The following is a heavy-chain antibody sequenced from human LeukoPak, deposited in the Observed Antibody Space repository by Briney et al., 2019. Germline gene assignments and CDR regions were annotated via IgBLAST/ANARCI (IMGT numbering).Heavy chain of an antibody. V-gene: IGHV3-48*04. D-gene: IGHD2-2*01. Sequence: GGSLRLSCAASGFTFSSYSMNWVRQAPGKGLEWVSYISSSSSTIYYADSVKGRFTISRDNAKNSLYLQMNSLRAEDTAVYYCARDTPVVPTGYFDYWGQGTLVTVSS. CDR1: GFTFSSYS. CDR2: ISSSSSTI. J-gene: IGHJ4*02. CDR3: ARDTPVVPTGYFDY.